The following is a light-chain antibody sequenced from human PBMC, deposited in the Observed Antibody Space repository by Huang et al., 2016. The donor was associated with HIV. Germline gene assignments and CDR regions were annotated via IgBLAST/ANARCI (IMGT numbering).Light chain of an antibody. Sequence: IQMAQSPSSLSASVGDRVTISCRASHHISRFLNWYQQKPGQPPKLLIYGASSLQGDVPSRFSGSGSGTDFALTINGLQSEDYATYYCQQSYTAPIPSFGGGTRLEIK. CDR2: GAS. CDR3: QQSYTAPIPS. CDR1: HHISRF. V-gene: IGKV1-39*01. J-gene: IGKJ4*01.